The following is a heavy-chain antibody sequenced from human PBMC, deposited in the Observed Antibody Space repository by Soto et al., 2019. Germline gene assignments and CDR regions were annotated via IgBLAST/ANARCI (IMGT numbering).Heavy chain of an antibody. Sequence: XXTLSLTCTVSGGSISSYYWNWIRQPPGKGLEWIGYIYYSGSTNYNPSLKSRVTISVDTSKNQFSLKLSSVTAADTAVYYCARLKDYYYYMDVWGKGTTVTVSS. CDR1: GGSISSYY. CDR2: IYYSGST. J-gene: IGHJ6*03. V-gene: IGHV4-59*08. CDR3: ARLKDYYYYMDV.